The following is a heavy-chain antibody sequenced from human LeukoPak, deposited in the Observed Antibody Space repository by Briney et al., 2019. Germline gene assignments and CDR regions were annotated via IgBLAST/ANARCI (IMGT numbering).Heavy chain of an antibody. D-gene: IGHD5-18*01. CDR2: IDTDGSTT. V-gene: IGHV3-74*01. CDR3: VRVGSGSSYGEFVS. CDR1: GFTFRNYW. J-gene: IGHJ5*01. Sequence: PGGSLRLSCAASGFTFRNYWMHWIRQVPGKGLVWVSRIDTDGSTTNYADSVEGRFTISRDNARNTAYLQMNSLSADDTGVYYCVRVGSGSSYGEFVSWGQGTLVTVSS.